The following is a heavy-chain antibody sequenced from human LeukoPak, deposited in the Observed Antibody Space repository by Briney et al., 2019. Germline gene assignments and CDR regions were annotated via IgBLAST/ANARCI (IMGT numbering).Heavy chain of an antibody. CDR2: ISGRGGRT. D-gene: IGHD1-26*01. V-gene: IGHV3-23*01. J-gene: IGHJ4*02. CDR1: GLTFSSYG. Sequence: PGGSMRLSCAASGLTFSSYGTSWVRQAPENGLEWVSGISGRGGRTYYADSVKGRFTISRDNSKNTMYLQMNRLGVEVPGVYYCAKVGGSYQVDYWGQGSLVTVSS. CDR3: AKVGGSYQVDY.